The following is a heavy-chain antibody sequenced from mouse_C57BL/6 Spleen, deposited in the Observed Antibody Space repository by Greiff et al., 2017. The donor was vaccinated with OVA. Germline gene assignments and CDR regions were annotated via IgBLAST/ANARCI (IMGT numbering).Heavy chain of an antibody. V-gene: IGHV5-17*01. CDR1: GFTFSDYG. CDR3: ARLYKGYAMDY. D-gene: IGHD1-3*01. Sequence: EVQLVESGGGLVKPGGSLKLSCAASGFTFSDYGMHWVRQAPEKGLEWVAYISSGSSTIYYADTVKGRFTISRDNAKNTLFLQMTSLRSEDTAMYYCARLYKGYAMDYWGQGTSVTVSS. J-gene: IGHJ4*01. CDR2: ISSGSSTI.